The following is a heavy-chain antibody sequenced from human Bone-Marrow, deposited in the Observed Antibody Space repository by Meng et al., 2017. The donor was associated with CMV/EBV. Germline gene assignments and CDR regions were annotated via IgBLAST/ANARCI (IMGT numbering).Heavy chain of an antibody. Sequence: GESLKISCAASGFTFSSYAMHWVRQAPGKGLEWVAVISYDGSNKYYADSVKGRFTISRDNSKNTLYLQMNSLRAEDTAVYYCARSPSTVTTSWFDPWGQGTLVTVPS. D-gene: IGHD4-17*01. CDR3: ARSPSTVTTSWFDP. J-gene: IGHJ5*02. CDR2: ISYDGSNK. V-gene: IGHV3-30-3*01. CDR1: GFTFSSYA.